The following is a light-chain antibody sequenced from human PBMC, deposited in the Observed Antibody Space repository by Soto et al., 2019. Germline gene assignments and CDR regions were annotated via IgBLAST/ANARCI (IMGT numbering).Light chain of an antibody. J-gene: IGKJ2*01. CDR2: GAS. V-gene: IGKV3-15*01. CDR3: QQYQNWYT. CDR1: QSGGSS. Sequence: EIVMTQSPATLSVSAGESATLSCQATQSGGSSLAWYQQQPGQAPRLLISGASTRATGIPDRFSGSGSGTEFTLTISSLQSEDFAIYYCQQYQNWYTFGQGTKVDI.